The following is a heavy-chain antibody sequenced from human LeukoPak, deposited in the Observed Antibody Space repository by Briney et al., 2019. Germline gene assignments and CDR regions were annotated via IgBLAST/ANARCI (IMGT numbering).Heavy chain of an antibody. V-gene: IGHV1-18*01. CDR1: GYTFTSYG. J-gene: IGHJ4*02. Sequence: ASVTVSCKASGYTFTSYGISWVRQAPGQGLEWMGWISAYNGNTNYAQKLQGRVTMTTDTSTSTAYMELRSLRSDDTAVYYCARDRRLITMIVVVKEYYFDYWGQGTLVTVSS. CDR3: ARDRRLITMIVVVKEYYFDY. CDR2: ISAYNGNT. D-gene: IGHD3-22*01.